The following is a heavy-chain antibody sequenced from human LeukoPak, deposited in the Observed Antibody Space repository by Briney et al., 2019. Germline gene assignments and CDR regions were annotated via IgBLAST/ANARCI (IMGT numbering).Heavy chain of an antibody. J-gene: IGHJ4*02. D-gene: IGHD2-2*01. Sequence: TGGSLRLSCSASGFTFSSYAMHWVRRAPGKGLEYVSAISGNGGSTYYADSVKGRFTISRDNSKNTLYLQMSSLRAEDTAVYYCVRELGYCTSISCSPDYWGQGTLVTVSS. CDR1: GFTFSSYA. V-gene: IGHV3-64D*06. CDR2: ISGNGGST. CDR3: VRELGYCTSISCSPDY.